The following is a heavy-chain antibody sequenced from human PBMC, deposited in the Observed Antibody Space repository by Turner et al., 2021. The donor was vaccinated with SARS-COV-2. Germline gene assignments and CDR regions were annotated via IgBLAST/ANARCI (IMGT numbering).Heavy chain of an antibody. D-gene: IGHD6-6*01. Sequence: QVQLVQSGAEVKKPGASVTVSCKASGYTFTGYYMYWVRQATGQGLEWRGGINHNSGGTNCEHKGQGRVTMTRDTSISTAYMEMSRLRYDDTAVYSCARVSSLSYYFDYWGQGTLVTVSS. CDR2: INHNSGGT. CDR1: GYTFTGYY. J-gene: IGHJ4*02. CDR3: ARVSSLSYYFDY. V-gene: IGHV1-2*07.